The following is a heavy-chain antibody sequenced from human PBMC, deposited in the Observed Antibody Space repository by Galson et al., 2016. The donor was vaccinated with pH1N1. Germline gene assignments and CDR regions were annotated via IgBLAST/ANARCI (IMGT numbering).Heavy chain of an antibody. V-gene: IGHV3-33*01. J-gene: IGHJ4*02. Sequence: SLRLSCAASGFSLNNYAMYWVRQPPGRGLEWVALIWADGTKEFYGDAVQGRFTVSRDNSDNTVHLQMKSLRVEDTAVYYCARGAIRISGMEIEHRGYFDSWGQGTLVTVSS. CDR2: IWADGTKE. D-gene: IGHD3-3*02. CDR3: ARGAIRISGMEIEHRGYFDS. CDR1: GFSLNNYA.